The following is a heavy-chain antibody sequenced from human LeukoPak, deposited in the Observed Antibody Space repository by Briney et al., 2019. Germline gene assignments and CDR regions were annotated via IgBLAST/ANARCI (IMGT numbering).Heavy chain of an antibody. CDR2: IRYDGTNK. V-gene: IGHV3-30*02. J-gene: IGHJ4*02. D-gene: IGHD3-22*01. Sequence: GGSLRLSCAASGFIFSNYGMHWVRQPPGKGLEWVAFIRYDGTNKYYADSVKGRFTISRDNSENTLDPQMNSLRAEDTAVYYCAKRGGWYYYDSSGYYSPICDYWGQGTLVTVSS. CDR1: GFIFSNYG. CDR3: AKRGGWYYYDSSGYYSPICDY.